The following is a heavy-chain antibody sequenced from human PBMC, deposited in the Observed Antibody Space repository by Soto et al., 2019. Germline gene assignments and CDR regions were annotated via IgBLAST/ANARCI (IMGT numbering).Heavy chain of an antibody. D-gene: IGHD3-9*01. J-gene: IGHJ4*02. CDR2: ISGSGDFT. V-gene: IGHV3-23*01. CDR3: ATTQNDILDY. Sequence: GGSLRLSCAASGFTFSSYAMSWVRQAPGKGLEWVSVISGSGDFTFYADSVKGRFTISRDNSKNTLYLQMNTLRAEDTAVYYCATTQNDILDYWGQGTLVTVSS. CDR1: GFTFSSYA.